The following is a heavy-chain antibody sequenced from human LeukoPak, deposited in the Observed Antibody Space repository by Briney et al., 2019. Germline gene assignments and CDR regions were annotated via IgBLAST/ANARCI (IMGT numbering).Heavy chain of an antibody. CDR1: GGTFTNYA. CDR3: ARDRAAGNFDY. V-gene: IGHV1-69*04. CDR2: IIPILDVT. D-gene: IGHD6-13*01. J-gene: IGHJ4*02. Sequence: SVKVSCKASGGTFTNYAINWVRQAPGQGLEWMGRIIPILDVTNYAQKFQGRVTITADQSTSTAYMELSSLRSEDTAVYYCARDRAAGNFDYWGQGTLVTVSS.